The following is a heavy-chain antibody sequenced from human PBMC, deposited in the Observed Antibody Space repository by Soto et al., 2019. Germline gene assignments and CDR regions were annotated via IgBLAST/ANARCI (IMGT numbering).Heavy chain of an antibody. CDR1: GYAFTSYY. CDR3: ARDPNSSSWYSLGY. D-gene: IGHD6-13*01. J-gene: IGHJ4*02. Sequence: GASAKVSSEASGYAFTSYYMHWVRQSPGQGLEWMGIINPSGGSTSYAQKFQGRVTMTRDTSTSTVYMELSSLRSEDTAVYYCARDPNSSSWYSLGYWGQGTLVTVSS. V-gene: IGHV1-46*01. CDR2: INPSGGST.